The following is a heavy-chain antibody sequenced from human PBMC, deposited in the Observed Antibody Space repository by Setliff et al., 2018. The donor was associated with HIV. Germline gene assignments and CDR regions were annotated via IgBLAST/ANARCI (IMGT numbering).Heavy chain of an antibody. J-gene: IGHJ4*02. D-gene: IGHD3-10*01. Sequence: SVKVSCKASGGTFSSYAISWVRQAPGQGLEWMGGIIPIYRIANYAQNFQGRVTITADESTSTAYVELSSLRSEDTAVYYCARLYYYGSGSYPWYFDYWGQGTLVTVSS. CDR2: IIPIYRIA. V-gene: IGHV1-69*13. CDR3: ARLYYYGSGSYPWYFDY. CDR1: GGTFSSYA.